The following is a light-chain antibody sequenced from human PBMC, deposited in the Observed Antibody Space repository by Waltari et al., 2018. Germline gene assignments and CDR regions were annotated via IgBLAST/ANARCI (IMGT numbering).Light chain of an antibody. J-gene: IGKJ1*01. V-gene: IGKV3-20*01. CDR1: QSVSRA. CDR2: GAS. CDR3: QHYVSLPVT. Sequence: EIVFTQSPGPLSLSPGEIATLSCRASQSVSRALAWYQQNPGQAPRLLIYGASNRATGIPDRFSGSGSGTDFSLIISRLEPEDFAVYYCQHYVSLPVTFGQGTKVEIK.